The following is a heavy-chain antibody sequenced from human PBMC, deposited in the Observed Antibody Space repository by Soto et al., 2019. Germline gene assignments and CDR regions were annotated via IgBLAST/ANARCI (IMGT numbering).Heavy chain of an antibody. CDR3: ARGRYGDY. J-gene: IGHJ4*02. Sequence: QVHLVQSGAEVKKPGASVKVSCKGSGYAFTTYGITWVRQAPGQGLEWMGWISAHNGNTNYAQKHQGRFTVTRDPSTSTAYMELRSLRSDDTAVYYCARGRYGDYWGQGALVTVSS. D-gene: IGHD1-1*01. CDR1: GYAFTTYG. CDR2: ISAHNGNT. V-gene: IGHV1-18*01.